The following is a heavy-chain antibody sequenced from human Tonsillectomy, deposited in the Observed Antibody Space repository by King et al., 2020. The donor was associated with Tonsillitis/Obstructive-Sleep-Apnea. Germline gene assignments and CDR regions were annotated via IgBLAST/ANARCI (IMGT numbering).Heavy chain of an antibody. J-gene: IGHJ3*02. CDR2: IVVGIGNT. D-gene: IGHD2-2*01. Sequence: QLVESGPEVKKPGTSVKVSCKASGFTFTSSAMQWVRQARGQRLEWIGWIVVGIGNTNYAQKFQERVTITRDMSTTTAYMELSSLGSEDTAMYYFAADYCSSTSCYGSYYYNAFDIWGQGTMVTVSS. CDR3: AADYCSSTSCYGSYYYNAFDI. V-gene: IGHV1-58*02. CDR1: GFTFTSSA.